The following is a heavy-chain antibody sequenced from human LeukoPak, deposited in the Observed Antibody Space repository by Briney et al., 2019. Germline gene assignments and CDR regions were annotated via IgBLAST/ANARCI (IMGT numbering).Heavy chain of an antibody. J-gene: IGHJ4*02. CDR1: GDPINSIDW. V-gene: IGHV4-4*02. D-gene: IGHD2-15*01. Sequence: SETLSLTCAVSGDPINSIDWWSWVRQSPARGLEWIGEINHSGSTNYNPSLKSLVTISVDTSKNQFSLKLSSVTAADTAVYYCARGLSAIVYWGQGTLVTVSS. CDR2: INHSGST. CDR3: ARGLSAIVY.